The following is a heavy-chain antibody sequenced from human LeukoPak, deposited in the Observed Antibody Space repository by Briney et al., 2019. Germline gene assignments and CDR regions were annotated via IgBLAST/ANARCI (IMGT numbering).Heavy chain of an antibody. V-gene: IGHV4-39*01. J-gene: IGHJ4*02. CDR3: ARRFVCTNGVCYLRYPFDY. Sequence: SETLSLTCTVSGGSISSSSYSWGWIRQPPGKGLEWIGSIYYSGSTHYNPSLKSRVTISVDTSKNQFSLKLSSVTAADTAVYYCARRFVCTNGVCYLRYPFDYWGQGTLVTVSS. D-gene: IGHD2-8*01. CDR2: IYYSGST. CDR1: GGSISSSSYS.